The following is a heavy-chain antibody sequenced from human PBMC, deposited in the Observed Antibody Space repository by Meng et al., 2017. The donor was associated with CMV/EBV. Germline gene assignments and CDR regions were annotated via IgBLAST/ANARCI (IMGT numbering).Heavy chain of an antibody. V-gene: IGHV3-11*01. Sequence: GESLKISCAASGFTFSDYYMSWIRQAPGKGLEWVSYISSSGSTIYYADSVKGRFTISRDNAKNSLYLQMNSLRAEDTAVYYCARARVPAAIGVINWFDPWGQGTLVTVSS. D-gene: IGHD2-2*01. J-gene: IGHJ5*02. CDR2: ISSSGSTI. CDR3: ARARVPAAIGVINWFDP. CDR1: GFTFSDYY.